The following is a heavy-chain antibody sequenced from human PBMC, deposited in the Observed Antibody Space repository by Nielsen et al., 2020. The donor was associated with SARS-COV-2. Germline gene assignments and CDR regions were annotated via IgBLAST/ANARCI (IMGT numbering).Heavy chain of an antibody. V-gene: IGHV3-9*01. D-gene: IGHD3-22*01. CDR1: GFTFDDYA. J-gene: IGHJ4*02. CDR2: ISWNSGSI. Sequence: GGSLRLSCAASGFTFDDYAMHWVRQAPGKGLEWVSGISWNSGSIGYADSVKGRFTISRDNAKNSLYLQMNSLRAEDTALYYCAKASSYDSSGYYYYDYWGQGTLVTVSS. CDR3: AKASSYDSSGYYYYDY.